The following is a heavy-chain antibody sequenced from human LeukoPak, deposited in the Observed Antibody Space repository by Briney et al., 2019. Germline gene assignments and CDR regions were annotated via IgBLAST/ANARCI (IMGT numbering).Heavy chain of an antibody. V-gene: IGHV1-46*01. CDR2: INPSGGST. Sequence: GSVKVSCKASGYTFTTYYMHWVRQAPGQGREWMGIINPSGGSTTYAQKFQGRVTITRDTSTSTAYMEVSSLRSEDTAVYYCARDRHGSGTYNYYGMDVWGQGTTVTVSS. CDR1: GYTFTTYY. CDR3: ARDRHGSGTYNYYGMDV. D-gene: IGHD3-10*01. J-gene: IGHJ6*02.